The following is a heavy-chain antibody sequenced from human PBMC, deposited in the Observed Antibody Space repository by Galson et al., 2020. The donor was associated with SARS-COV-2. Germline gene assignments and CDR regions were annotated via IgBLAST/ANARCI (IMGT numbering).Heavy chain of an antibody. CDR1: GGSISSSSYY. V-gene: IGHV4-39*07. CDR3: ARGLPIVIIPTAIVWFNP. CDR2: INHSGST. D-gene: IGHD2-2*01. Sequence: SETLSLTCTVSGGSISSSSYYWGWIRQPPGKGLEWVGEINHSGSTNYNPSLKSRVTISVDTSKNQFSLKLSAVTDADTAVYYCARGLPIVIIPTAIVWFNPWGLGTLVTASS. J-gene: IGHJ5*02.